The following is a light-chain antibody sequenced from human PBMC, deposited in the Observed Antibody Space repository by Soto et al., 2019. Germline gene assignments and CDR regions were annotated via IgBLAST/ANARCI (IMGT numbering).Light chain of an antibody. CDR2: KVS. J-gene: IGKJ2*01. V-gene: IGKV2-30*01. CDR3: MQGTHWPYT. Sequence: DVVVTQSPLFLHVTLGQPASISCRCGQSPLYSDGNTYLHWFQQRPGQSPRRLIYKVSQRDSGVPDRFSGSGSGTDFTLKISRVEAEDVGVYYCMQGTHWPYTFGQGTKVEIK. CDR1: QSPLYSDGNTY.